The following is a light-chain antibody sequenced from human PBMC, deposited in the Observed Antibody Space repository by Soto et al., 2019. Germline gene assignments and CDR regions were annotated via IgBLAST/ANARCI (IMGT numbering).Light chain of an antibody. CDR1: SSDVGGYNY. V-gene: IGLV2-11*01. CDR3: CSYAGTYTYV. Sequence: QSALTQPRSVSGSPGQSVTISCTGASSDVGGYNYVSWYQQHPGKAPKLMLYDVTRRPSAVPDRFSGSKSGNTASLTISGLQADDEADYYCCSYAGTYTYVFRTGTKVTVL. CDR2: DVT. J-gene: IGLJ1*01.